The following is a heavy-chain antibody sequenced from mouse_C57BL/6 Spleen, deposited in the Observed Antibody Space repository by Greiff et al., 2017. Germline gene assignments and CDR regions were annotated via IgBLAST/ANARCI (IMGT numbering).Heavy chain of an antibody. V-gene: IGHV1-76*01. J-gene: IGHJ4*01. CDR1: GYTFTDYY. Sequence: QVQLKESGAELVRPGASVKLSCKASGYTFTDYYINWVKQRPGQGLEWIARIYPGSGNTYYNEKFKGKATLTAEKSSSTAYMQLSSLTSEDSAVYFCARWGTTVVEGAMDYWGQGTSVTVSS. CDR3: ARWGTTVVEGAMDY. D-gene: IGHD1-1*01. CDR2: IYPGSGNT.